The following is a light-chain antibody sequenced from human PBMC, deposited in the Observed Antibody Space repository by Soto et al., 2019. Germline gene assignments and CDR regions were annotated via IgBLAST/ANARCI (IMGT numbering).Light chain of an antibody. J-gene: IGKJ1*01. CDR1: QSVSSN. V-gene: IGKV3-15*01. CDR2: GAS. CDR3: QQYNNFWT. Sequence: EIVMTQSPATLSVSPGERATLSCRASQSVSSNLAWYQQKPGQAPRLLIYGASTRATGIPARFSGSGSGTDFTLTISSLQSEDFAVYYCQQYNNFWTFGQGTTVEIK.